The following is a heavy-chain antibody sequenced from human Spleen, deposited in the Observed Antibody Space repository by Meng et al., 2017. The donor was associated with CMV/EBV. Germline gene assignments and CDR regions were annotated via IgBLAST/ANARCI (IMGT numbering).Heavy chain of an antibody. CDR2: VNPHSGST. Sequence: YHFTTYDIRWVRQAAGQGLEWMGSVNPHSGSTGYAQKFRGRVTLTSTTSESTAYMELSSLRSDDTAVYYCARGVGHDDFWRSNWFDPWGQGTLVTVSS. CDR3: ARGVGHDDFWRSNWFDP. J-gene: IGHJ5*02. D-gene: IGHD3-3*01. V-gene: IGHV1-8*01. CDR1: YHFTTYD.